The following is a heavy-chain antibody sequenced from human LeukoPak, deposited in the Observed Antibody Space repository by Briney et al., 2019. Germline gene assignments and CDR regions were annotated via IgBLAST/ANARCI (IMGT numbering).Heavy chain of an antibody. V-gene: IGHV3-30*02. J-gene: IGHJ6*03. CDR2: IRYDGSNK. D-gene: IGHD1-1*01. Sequence: PGGSLRLSCAASGFTFSSYGMHWVRQAPGKGLEWVAFIRYDGSNKYYADSVKGRFTISRDNSKNTLYLQMNSLRAEDTAVYYCARGSPAQLEEEDYMDVWGKGTTVTVSS. CDR3: ARGSPAQLEEEDYMDV. CDR1: GFTFSSYG.